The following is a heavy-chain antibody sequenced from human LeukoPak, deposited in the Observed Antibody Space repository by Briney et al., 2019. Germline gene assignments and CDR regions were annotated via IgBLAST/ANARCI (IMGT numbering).Heavy chain of an antibody. CDR3: AREEGDSSGSKHGAFDI. Sequence: SQTLSLTCAVSGGSISSGGYSWSWIRQPPGKGLEWIGYIYHSGSTYYNPSLKSRVTISVDRSKNQFSLKLSSVTAADTAVYYCAREEGDSSGSKHGAFDIWGQGPMVTVSS. CDR1: GGSISSGGYS. V-gene: IGHV4-30-2*01. CDR2: IYHSGST. D-gene: IGHD3-22*01. J-gene: IGHJ3*02.